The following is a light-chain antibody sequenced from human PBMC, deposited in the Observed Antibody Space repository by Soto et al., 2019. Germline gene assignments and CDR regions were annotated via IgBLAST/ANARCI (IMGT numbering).Light chain of an antibody. CDR1: QNIRSR. CDR3: QQYHSYWT. Sequence: DFQMTQSPSTLSASVGDRVTIACRASQNIRSRLAWFQRKPGKXPXXLIYDASSLESGVPQRLSGSGSGTDFTLTISSMQTDDFSTDYCQQYHSYWTFGQGTKVDIK. CDR2: DAS. J-gene: IGKJ1*01. V-gene: IGKV1-5*01.